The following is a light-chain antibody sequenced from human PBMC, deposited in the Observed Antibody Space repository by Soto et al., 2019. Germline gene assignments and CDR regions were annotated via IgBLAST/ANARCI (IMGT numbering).Light chain of an antibody. CDR1: SSNIGSNS. J-gene: IGLJ2*01. Sequence: QSVLTQPPSASGTPGQRVTISCSGSSSNIGSNSVNWYQQVPGTAPKLLIYSTNQRPSGVPDRFSGSKSDTSASLAISGLQSEDVADYYCAAWDDSLNGEVVFGGGTKVTVL. V-gene: IGLV1-44*01. CDR2: STN. CDR3: AAWDDSLNGEVV.